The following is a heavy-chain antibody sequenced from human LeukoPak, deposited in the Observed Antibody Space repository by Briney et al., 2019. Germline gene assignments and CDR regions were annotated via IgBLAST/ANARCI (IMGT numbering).Heavy chain of an antibody. CDR2: MNPKSGNT. V-gene: IGHV1-8*01. Sequence: ASVKVSCKASEYTFSSYDINWVRQATGQGLEWMGWMNPKSGNTGYAQKFQGRVTMTRNTSISTAYMELSNLRSEDTAIYYCATSRSSLQQLVRHCDFWGKGTLVTVSS. J-gene: IGHJ4*02. CDR3: ATSRSSLQQLVRHCDF. CDR1: EYTFSSYD. D-gene: IGHD6-13*01.